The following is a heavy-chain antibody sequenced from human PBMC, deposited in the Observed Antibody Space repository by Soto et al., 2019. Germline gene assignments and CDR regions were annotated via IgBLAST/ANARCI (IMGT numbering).Heavy chain of an antibody. CDR1: GYTFTSYG. CDR2: ISAYNGNT. CDR3: ARVKRTNYYYYYGMDV. Sequence: QVQLVQSGAEVKKPAASVKVSCKASGYTFTSYGISWVRQAPGQGLEWMGWISAYNGNTNYAQKLQGRVTMTTDTSTSTAYMELRSLRSDDTAVYYCARVKRTNYYYYYGMDVWGQGTTVTVSS. J-gene: IGHJ6*02. V-gene: IGHV1-18*01.